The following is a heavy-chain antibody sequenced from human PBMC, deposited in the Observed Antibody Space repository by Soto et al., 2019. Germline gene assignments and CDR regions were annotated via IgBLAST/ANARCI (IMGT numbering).Heavy chain of an antibody. CDR3: ARTLFRTTVVTPSDS. D-gene: IGHD2-21*02. V-gene: IGHV3-30*04. Sequence: QVQLVESGGGVVQPGRSLRLSCAASGFTFNIYAIHWVRQAPGKGLEGVEVISYEGRNKYYADSVKGRVTISRDNSKNTVDLQMSSLRAEDTAMYYCARTLFRTTVVTPSDSWGQGTLVTVSS. CDR2: ISYEGRNK. CDR1: GFTFNIYA. J-gene: IGHJ4*02.